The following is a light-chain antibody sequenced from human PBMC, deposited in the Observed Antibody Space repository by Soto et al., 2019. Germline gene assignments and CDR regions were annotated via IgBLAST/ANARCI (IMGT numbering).Light chain of an antibody. CDR1: SSNIGSNA. J-gene: IGLJ1*01. V-gene: IGLV1-44*01. CDR2: TDN. CDR3: AAWEGSLNAYV. Sequence: QSVLTQPPSASGTPGQRVTISCSGSSSNIGSNAVNWYQQFPGTAPKLLIYTDNQRPSGVPDRFSGSKSGTSASLAISGLQSEYEADYFCAAWEGSLNAYVFGTGTQLTVL.